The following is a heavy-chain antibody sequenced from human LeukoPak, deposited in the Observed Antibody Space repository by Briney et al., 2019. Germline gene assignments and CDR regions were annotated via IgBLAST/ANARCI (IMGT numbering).Heavy chain of an antibody. V-gene: IGHV3-21*01. Sequence: GGSLRLSCAASGFTFSSYSMNWVRQAPGKGLEWVSSISSSSSYIYYADSVKGRFTISRDNAKNSLYLQMNSLRAEDTAVYYCARGGDGCNSYYYYGMDVWGQGTTVTVSS. CDR2: ISSSSSYI. J-gene: IGHJ6*02. CDR3: ARGGDGCNSYYYYGMDV. CDR1: GFTFSSYS. D-gene: IGHD5-24*01.